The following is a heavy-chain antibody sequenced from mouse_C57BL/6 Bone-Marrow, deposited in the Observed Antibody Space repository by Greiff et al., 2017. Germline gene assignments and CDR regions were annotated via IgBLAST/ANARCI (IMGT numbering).Heavy chain of an antibody. V-gene: IGHV1-74*01. CDR1: GYTFTSYW. D-gene: IGHD2-1*01. CDR3: AIVGGYYAYYYAMDY. J-gene: IGHJ4*01. CDR2: IHPSDSDT. Sequence: QVQLQQPGAELVKPGASVKVSCKASGYTFTSYWMHWVKQRPGQGLEWIGRIHPSDSDTNYNQKFKGKATLTVDKSSSTASMQLSSLTSEDSAVYYCAIVGGYYAYYYAMDYWGQGTSVTVSS.